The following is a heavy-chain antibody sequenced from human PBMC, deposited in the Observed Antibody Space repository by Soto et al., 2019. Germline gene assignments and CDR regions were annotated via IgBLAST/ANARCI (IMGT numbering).Heavy chain of an antibody. J-gene: IGHJ6*02. CDR2: IIPIFGTA. CDR1: GGTFSSYA. Sequence: QVQLVQSGAEVNKPGSSVKVSCKASGGTFSSYAISWVRQAPGQGLEWMGGIIPIFGTANYAQKFQGRVTITADESTSTAYMELSSLRSEDTAVYYCAREIRGDVYYGMDVWGQGTTVTVSS. CDR3: AREIRGDVYYGMDV. V-gene: IGHV1-69*12.